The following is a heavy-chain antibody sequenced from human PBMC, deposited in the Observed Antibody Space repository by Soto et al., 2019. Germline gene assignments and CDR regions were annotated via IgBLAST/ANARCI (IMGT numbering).Heavy chain of an antibody. CDR1: GFTVTRYY. CDR3: ARSHSYSNSWYDY. D-gene: IGHD6-13*01. Sequence: ASAKVSCKASGFTVTRYYMHWVRQAPGQGLEYVGIINPSGDGTTYAQNFQGRVTLSRDTSTSTVYMEMRSLRSGDTAVYYCARSHSYSNSWYDYWGQGTLVTVSS. V-gene: IGHV1-46*01. CDR2: INPSGDGT. J-gene: IGHJ4*02.